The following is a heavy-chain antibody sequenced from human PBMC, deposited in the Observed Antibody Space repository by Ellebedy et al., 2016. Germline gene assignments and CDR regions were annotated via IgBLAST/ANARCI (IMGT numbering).Heavy chain of an antibody. CDR1: GDSVSSDDYY. CDR3: AKWNGGWYAFEV. D-gene: IGHD6-19*01. J-gene: IGHJ3*01. V-gene: IGHV4-61*08. CDR2: IHHNGLI. Sequence: SETLSLTCTVSGDSVSSDDYYLNWIRQPPGKGLEWIGWIHHNGLISYNPSLKSRVTMSVDTSKSQFSLGLTSVTAADTAVYYCAKWNGGWYAFEVWGQGTMVTVSS.